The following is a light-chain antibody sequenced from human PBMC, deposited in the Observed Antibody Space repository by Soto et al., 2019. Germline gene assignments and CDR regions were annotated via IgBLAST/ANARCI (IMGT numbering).Light chain of an antibody. J-gene: IGKJ1*01. Sequence: IVLTQSPGTLSLSPGERAILSYRASQSLRSRQLTSRATGIPDRFSGSGSGTDFTLTISRLEPEDVAVYYCQQYGSSPRTFAQGTKVDIK. CDR3: QQYGSSPRT. V-gene: IGKV3-20*01. CDR1: QSLRSRQ.